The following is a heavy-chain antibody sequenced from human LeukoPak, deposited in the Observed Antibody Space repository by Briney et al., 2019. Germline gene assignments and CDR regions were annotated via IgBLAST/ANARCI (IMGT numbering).Heavy chain of an antibody. Sequence: AGGSLRLSCAASGFTFSYTWMTWVRQAPGKGLEWVASIREDGSQKSAVDSVGGRFSISRDNAKNSVYLQMDSLRAEDTAVYYCARGPTNGQAFDYWGQGTLVSVSS. J-gene: IGHJ4*02. D-gene: IGHD2-8*01. CDR1: GFTFSYTW. CDR2: IREDGSQK. CDR3: ARGPTNGQAFDY. V-gene: IGHV3-7*01.